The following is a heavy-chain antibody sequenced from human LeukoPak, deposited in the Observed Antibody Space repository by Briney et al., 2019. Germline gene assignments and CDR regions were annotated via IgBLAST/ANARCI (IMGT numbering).Heavy chain of an antibody. V-gene: IGHV3-23*01. CDR1: GFTFSSYG. CDR2: ISGSGGST. Sequence: GGSLRLSCAASGFTFSSYGMSWVRQAPGKGLEWVSAISGSGGSTYYADSVKGRFTISRDNSKNTLYLQMNSLRAEDTAVYYCSKYYYDSSGYRAYYWGQGTLVTVSS. J-gene: IGHJ4*02. CDR3: SKYYYDSSGYRAYY. D-gene: IGHD3-22*01.